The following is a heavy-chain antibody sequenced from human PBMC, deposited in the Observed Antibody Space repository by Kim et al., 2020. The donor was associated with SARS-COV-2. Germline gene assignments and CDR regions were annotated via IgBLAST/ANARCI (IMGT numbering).Heavy chain of an antibody. CDR2: ISSNGADP. CDR1: GFIFSTYA. D-gene: IGHD2-2*01. V-gene: IGHV3-64*02. J-gene: IGHJ4*02. CDR3: AREGRHCSGTACYLFDY. Sequence: GGSLRLSCAASGFIFSTYAMHWVRQAPGKGPEYVSAISSNGADPYYADSVKGRFTISRDNFKNMLYLQMGSLRAEDMAVYYCAREGRHCSGTACYLFDYWGQGPLVTVSS.